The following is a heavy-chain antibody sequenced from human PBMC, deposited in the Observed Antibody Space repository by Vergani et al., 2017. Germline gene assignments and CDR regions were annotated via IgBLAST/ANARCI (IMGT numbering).Heavy chain of an antibody. D-gene: IGHD2-15*01. V-gene: IGHV1-69*01. J-gene: IGHJ5*02. CDR3: AREIVEFSGEVLPRFDP. Sequence: QVQLVQSGAEVKKPGSSVKVSCKASGGTFSSYAISWVRQAPRQGLEWMGGIIPIFGTANYAQKFQGRVTITADESTSTAYMELSSLRSEDTAVYYCAREIVEFSGEVLPRFDPWGQGTLVTVSS. CDR2: IIPIFGTA. CDR1: GGTFSSYA.